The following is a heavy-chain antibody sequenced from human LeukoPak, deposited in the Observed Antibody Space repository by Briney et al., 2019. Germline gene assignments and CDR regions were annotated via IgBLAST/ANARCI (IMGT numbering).Heavy chain of an antibody. Sequence: PGRSLRLSCAASGFTFDDYAMHWVRQAPGKGLEWVSGISWNSGSIGYADSVKGRFTISRDNAKNSLYLQMNSLRAEDTALYYCAKDKGRYYYDSGGYSDYWGQGTLVTVSS. CDR2: ISWNSGSI. CDR3: AKDKGRYYYDSGGYSDY. CDR1: GFTFDDYA. V-gene: IGHV3-9*01. J-gene: IGHJ4*02. D-gene: IGHD3-22*01.